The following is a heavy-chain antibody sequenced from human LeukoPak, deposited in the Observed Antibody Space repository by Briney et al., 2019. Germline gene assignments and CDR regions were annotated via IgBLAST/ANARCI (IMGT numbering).Heavy chain of an antibody. CDR3: ARHESAVGALFY. CDR1: GGSISSSSYY. V-gene: IGHV4-39*01. CDR2: VYYSGHT. Sequence: SETLSLTCTVSGGSISSSSYYWGWIRQPPGRGLEWIGSVYYSGHTYYNPSLKSRVTISVDTSKNQFSLKLSSVTAADTAVYYCARHESAVGALFYWGQGTLVTVSS. D-gene: IGHD1-26*01. J-gene: IGHJ4*02.